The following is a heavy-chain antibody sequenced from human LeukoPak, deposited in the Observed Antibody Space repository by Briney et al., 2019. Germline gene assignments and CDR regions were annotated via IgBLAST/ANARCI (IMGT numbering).Heavy chain of an antibody. J-gene: IGHJ4*02. D-gene: IGHD3-22*01. CDR1: GGSISSSNSY. V-gene: IGHV4-39*01. CDR3: ARYYYDSRLFDH. CDR2: IYHTGST. Sequence: SETLSLTCTVSGGSISSSNSYWGWIRQPPGKGLEWIGTIYHTGSTYYNPSLKSRVTISVDTSKNQFSLNLSSVTAADTAVYYCARYYYDSRLFDHWGQGTLVTVSS.